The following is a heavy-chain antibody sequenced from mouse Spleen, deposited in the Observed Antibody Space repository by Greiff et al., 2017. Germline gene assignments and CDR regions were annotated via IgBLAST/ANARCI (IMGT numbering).Heavy chain of an antibody. Sequence: EVKLMESGGGLVKLGGSLKLSCAASGFTFSSYAMSWVRQTPEKRLEWVATISSGGGNTYYPDSVKGRFTISRDNAKNTLYLQMSSLKSEDTAMYYCARRYDLAWFAYWGQGSLVTVSA. V-gene: IGHV5-9*04. CDR2: ISSGGGNT. CDR1: GFTFSSYA. J-gene: IGHJ3*01. CDR3: ARRYDLAWFAY. D-gene: IGHD2-4*01.